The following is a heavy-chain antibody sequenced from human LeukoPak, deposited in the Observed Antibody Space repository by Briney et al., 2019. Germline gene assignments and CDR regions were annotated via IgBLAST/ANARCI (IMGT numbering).Heavy chain of an antibody. V-gene: IGHV4-39*07. CDR2: IYSSGST. D-gene: IGHD5-12*01. Sequence: SETLSLTCTVSGGSISSSRYYWGWIRQPPGKGLEWIGSIYSSGSTYYNPSLNSRVTISVDTSKNQFSLKLNSVTAADTAVYYCARSGSGYLRYYFDYWGQGTLVTVSS. CDR3: ARSGSGYLRYYFDY. CDR1: GGSISSSRYY. J-gene: IGHJ4*02.